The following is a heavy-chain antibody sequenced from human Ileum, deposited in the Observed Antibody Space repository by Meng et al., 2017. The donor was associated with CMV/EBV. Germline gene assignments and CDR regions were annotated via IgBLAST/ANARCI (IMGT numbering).Heavy chain of an antibody. Sequence: FSGYSWTWLPQPPGKGLEWIGEINHSGSTNYNPSLKSRVTISVDTSKNQFSLKLSSVTAADTAVYYCARVPQGYCSRASCYHYFDYWGQGTLVTVSS. CDR1: FSGYS. J-gene: IGHJ4*02. D-gene: IGHD2-2*01. CDR3: ARVPQGYCSRASCYHYFDY. V-gene: IGHV4-34*01. CDR2: INHSGST.